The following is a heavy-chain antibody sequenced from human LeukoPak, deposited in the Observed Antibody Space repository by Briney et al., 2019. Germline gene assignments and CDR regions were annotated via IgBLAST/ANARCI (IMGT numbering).Heavy chain of an antibody. V-gene: IGHV4-38-2*02. CDR2: IYHSGST. CDR1: GYSISSGYY. J-gene: IGHJ6*03. D-gene: IGHD3-22*01. Sequence: PSETLSLTCTVSGYSISSGYYWGWIRQPPGKGLEWIGSIYHSGSTYYNPSLKSRVTISVDTSKNQFSLKLSSVTAADTAVYYCARDGRDYYDSSGYLPAGGGYYYYYMDVWGKGTTVTISS. CDR3: ARDGRDYYDSSGYLPAGGGYYYYYMDV.